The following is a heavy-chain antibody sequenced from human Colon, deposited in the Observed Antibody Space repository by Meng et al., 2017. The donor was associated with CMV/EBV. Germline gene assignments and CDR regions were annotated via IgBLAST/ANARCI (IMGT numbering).Heavy chain of an antibody. CDR3: ARAPVGGWYFDL. CDR1: GDSVSSNSAA. CDR2: TYYRSKWNN. J-gene: IGHJ2*01. D-gene: IGHD1-26*01. V-gene: IGHV6-1*01. Sequence: QTRSLTGAISGDSVSSNSAAWNWIRQAPSRGLEWLGRTYYRSKWNNDYAVSVKSRITISPDTSKNQFSLQLNSVTPEDTAVYYCARAPVGGWYFDLWGRGTLVTVSS.